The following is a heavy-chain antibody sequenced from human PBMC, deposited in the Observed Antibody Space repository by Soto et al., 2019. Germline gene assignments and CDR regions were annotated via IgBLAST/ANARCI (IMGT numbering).Heavy chain of an antibody. CDR2: IYYSGST. V-gene: IGHV4-59*01. Sequence: SETLSLTCTVSGGSISSYYWSWIRQPPGKGLEWIGYIYYSGSTNYNPSLKSRVTISVDTSKNQFSLKLSSVTAADTAVYSCARAVRIVATMGSYYFDYWGQGTLVTVSS. D-gene: IGHD5-12*01. CDR3: ARAVRIVATMGSYYFDY. J-gene: IGHJ4*02. CDR1: GGSISSYY.